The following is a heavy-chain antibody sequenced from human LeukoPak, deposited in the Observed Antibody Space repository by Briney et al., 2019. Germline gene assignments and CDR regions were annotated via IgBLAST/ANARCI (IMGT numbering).Heavy chain of an antibody. Sequence: ASVKVSCKASGYTFTSYDINWVRQATGQGLEWMGWMNPNSGNTGYAQKFQGRVTMTRNTSISTAYMELSSLRSEDTAVYHCARHRVGATRGDYWGQGTLVTVSS. CDR1: GYTFTSYD. V-gene: IGHV1-8*01. J-gene: IGHJ4*02. CDR2: MNPNSGNT. CDR3: ARHRVGATRGDY. D-gene: IGHD1-26*01.